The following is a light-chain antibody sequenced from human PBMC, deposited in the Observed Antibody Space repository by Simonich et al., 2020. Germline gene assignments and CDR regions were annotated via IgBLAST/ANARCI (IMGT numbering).Light chain of an antibody. CDR1: NIGSKS. CDR2: DDS. CDR3: QVWDSSSDHWV. Sequence: SYVLPQPPSVSVAPGKTARITCGGKNIGSKSVHWYQQKPGQAPVLVVYDDSDRPSGIHERFSGANAGNTATLTISRVEAGDEADYYCQVWDSSSDHWVFGGGTKLTVL. V-gene: IGLV3-21*03. J-gene: IGLJ3*02.